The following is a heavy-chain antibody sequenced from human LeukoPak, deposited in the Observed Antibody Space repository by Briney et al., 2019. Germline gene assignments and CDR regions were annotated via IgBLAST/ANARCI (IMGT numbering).Heavy chain of an antibody. V-gene: IGHV1-8*02. CDR1: GYTFSIYG. CDR2: INPSGGTT. D-gene: IGHD1-26*01. J-gene: IGHJ3*02. Sequence: ASVKVSCKASGYTFSIYGFSWVRQAPGQGLEWMGIINPSGGTTSSAQKFQGRVTMTRSTSISTAYMELSSLRSEDTAVYYCARGLRRELLHDAFDIWGQGTMVTVSS. CDR3: ARGLRRELLHDAFDI.